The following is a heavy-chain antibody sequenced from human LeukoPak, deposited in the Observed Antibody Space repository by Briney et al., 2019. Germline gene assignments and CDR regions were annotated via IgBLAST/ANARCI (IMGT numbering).Heavy chain of an antibody. CDR1: GFSFSSNW. CDR2: ISGSGGST. J-gene: IGHJ4*02. Sequence: GGSLRLYCAAPGFSFSSNWMGWVRQAPGKGLEWVSAISGSGGSTYYADSVKGRFTISRDNSKNTLYLQMNSLRAEDTAVYYCAEPEGGYYDIRPDWGQGTLVTVSS. V-gene: IGHV3-23*01. D-gene: IGHD3-22*01. CDR3: AEPEGGYYDIRPD.